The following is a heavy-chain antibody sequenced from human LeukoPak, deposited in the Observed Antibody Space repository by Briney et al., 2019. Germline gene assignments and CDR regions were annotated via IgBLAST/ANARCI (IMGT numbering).Heavy chain of an antibody. CDR3: ARGLTYYDILTGSGALGY. J-gene: IGHJ4*02. CDR1: GGSISSYY. V-gene: IGHV4-4*07. Sequence: PSETLSLTCTVSGGSISSYYWSWIRQPAGKGLEWIGRIYTSGSTNYNPSLKGRVTMSVDTSKNQFSLKLSSVTAADTAVYYCARGLTYYDILTGSGALGYWGQGTLVTVSS. D-gene: IGHD3-9*01. CDR2: IYTSGST.